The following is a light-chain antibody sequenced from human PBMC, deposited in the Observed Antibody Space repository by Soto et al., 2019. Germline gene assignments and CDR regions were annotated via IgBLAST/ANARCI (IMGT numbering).Light chain of an antibody. CDR1: QGFGSP. V-gene: IGKV1-13*02. CDR2: DGS. CDR3: HTYNSYSLHT. J-gene: IGKJ2*01. Sequence: AIQVTQSPSSLSASVGDRVTISCRTSQGFGSPLAWYQQTPGKPPRLLIYDGSTLQSGVPTRFSGSGSGTEFTLTISSLQPDDCATYYRHTYNSYSLHTVGQGTKVDIK.